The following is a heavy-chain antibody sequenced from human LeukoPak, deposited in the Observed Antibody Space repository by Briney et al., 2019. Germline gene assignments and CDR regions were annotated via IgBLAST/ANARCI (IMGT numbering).Heavy chain of an antibody. Sequence: GGSLRLSCAASGFTFSSYWMHWVRQAPGKVLVWVSRINSDGSSTSYADSVKGRFTISRDNAKNTLYLQMNSLRAEDTAVYYCARDSYPHAFFDYWGQGTLVTVSS. CDR2: INSDGSST. CDR1: GFTFSSYW. CDR3: ARDSYPHAFFDY. D-gene: IGHD3-16*01. J-gene: IGHJ4*02. V-gene: IGHV3-74*01.